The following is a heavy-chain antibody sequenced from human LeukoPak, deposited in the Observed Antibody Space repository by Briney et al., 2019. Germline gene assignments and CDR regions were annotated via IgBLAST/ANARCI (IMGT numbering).Heavy chain of an antibody. CDR2: INPKSGGT. D-gene: IGHD3-10*01. V-gene: IGHV1-2*02. J-gene: IGHJ3*02. CDR1: GYSFTGHY. CDR3: ARNLWFGESSDAFDM. Sequence: VASVKVSCKASGYSFTGHYMHWVRQAPGQGLEWMGWINPKSGGTNYAQKFQGRVTMTRDTSISTAYMDMSSLSSDDTAVYYCARNLWFGESSDAFDMWGQGTMVTVSS.